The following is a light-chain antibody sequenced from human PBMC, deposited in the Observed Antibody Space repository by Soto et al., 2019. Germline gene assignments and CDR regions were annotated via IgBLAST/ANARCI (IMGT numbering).Light chain of an antibody. V-gene: IGLV2-14*03. Sequence: QSVLTQPPSASGTPGQRVTISCSGSSSDIGSYNHVAWYQQFPGKSPKLMIYAVSDRPSGVSDRFSGSKSGITASLTISGLQTEDAADYYCISYTDRQSYLFGTGTKVTV. CDR2: AVS. CDR3: ISYTDRQSYL. CDR1: SSDIGSYNH. J-gene: IGLJ1*01.